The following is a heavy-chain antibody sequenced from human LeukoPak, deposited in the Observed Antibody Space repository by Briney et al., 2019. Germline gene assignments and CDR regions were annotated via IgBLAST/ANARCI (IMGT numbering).Heavy chain of an antibody. CDR3: TRDLQQLVFDY. CDR2: IRSKAYGGTT. J-gene: IGHJ4*02. D-gene: IGHD6-13*01. Sequence: GGSLRLSCTASGFTFGDYAMSWVRQAPGKGLEWVGFIRSKAYGGTTEYAASVKGRFTISRDDSKSIAYLQMNSLKTEDTAVCYCTRDLQQLVFDYWGQGTLVTVSS. CDR1: GFTFGDYA. V-gene: IGHV3-49*04.